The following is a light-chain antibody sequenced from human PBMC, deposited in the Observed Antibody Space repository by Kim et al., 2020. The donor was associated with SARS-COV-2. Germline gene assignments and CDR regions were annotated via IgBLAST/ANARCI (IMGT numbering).Light chain of an antibody. CDR1: SSNIGSHS. J-gene: IGLJ2*01. V-gene: IGLV1-44*01. CDR3: AVWDDSLKGPV. CDR2: SNA. Sequence: QSVLTQPPSASGTPGQWVTISCSGSSSNIGSHSVNWYQQLPGTAPKLAIHSNAQRPSGVPDRFAGSKSGTSASLTITGVQSGDEADYYCAVWDDSLKGPVFGAGTQLTVL.